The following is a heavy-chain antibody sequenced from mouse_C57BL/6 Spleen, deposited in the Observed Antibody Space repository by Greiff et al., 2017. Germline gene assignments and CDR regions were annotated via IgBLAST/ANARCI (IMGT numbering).Heavy chain of an antibody. Sequence: EVQLVESGGGLVKPGGSLKLSCAASGFTFSDYGMHWVRQAPEKGLEWVAYISSGSSTIYYADTVKGRFTISRDNAKNTLFLQMTSLRSEDTAMYYCARPGDGYYKGCDYWGQSATLTVSS. CDR1: GFTFSDYG. CDR2: ISSGSSTI. J-gene: IGHJ2*01. CDR3: ARPGDGYYKGCDY. V-gene: IGHV5-17*01. D-gene: IGHD2-3*01.